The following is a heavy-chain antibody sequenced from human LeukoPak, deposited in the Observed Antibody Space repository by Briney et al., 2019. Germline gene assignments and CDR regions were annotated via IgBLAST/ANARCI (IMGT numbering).Heavy chain of an antibody. CDR1: GYTFTGYY. D-gene: IGHD6-19*01. Sequence: ASVKVSCKASGYTFTGYYMHWVRQAPGQGLEWMGWINPNSGGTNPAQKFQGRVTMTRDTSISTAYMELSSLRSDDTAVYYCARGEYGGGWYARGFFDYWGQGTLVTVSS. CDR2: INPNSGGT. V-gene: IGHV1-2*02. CDR3: ARGEYGGGWYARGFFDY. J-gene: IGHJ4*02.